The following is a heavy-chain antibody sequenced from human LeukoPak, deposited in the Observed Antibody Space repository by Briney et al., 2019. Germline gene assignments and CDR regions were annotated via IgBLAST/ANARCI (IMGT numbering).Heavy chain of an antibody. V-gene: IGHV3-23*01. Sequence: PGGSLRLSCAASGFTFSTYAMSWVRQTPGKGLEWVSAISGSGASTYYTDSVKGRFTISRDNFNNTLSLQMISLRAEDTALYYCAKWGSGWSYYFDSWGQGTLVTVSS. J-gene: IGHJ4*02. CDR1: GFTFSTYA. CDR2: ISGSGAST. D-gene: IGHD6-19*01. CDR3: AKWGSGWSYYFDS.